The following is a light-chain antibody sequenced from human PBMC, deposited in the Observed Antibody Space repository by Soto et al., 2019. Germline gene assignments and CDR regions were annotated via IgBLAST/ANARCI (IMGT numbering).Light chain of an antibody. J-gene: IGLJ2*01. CDR2: DVS. CDR1: SSDVGGYNY. Sequence: QSALTQPASVSGSPGQSITISCTGTSSDVGGYNYVSWYQQHPGKAPKLIIYDVSNRPSGVSNRFSGSESGNTASLTISGLQAEDEADYYCSSYTSSSTYVVLGGGTKLTVL. V-gene: IGLV2-14*03. CDR3: SSYTSSSTYVV.